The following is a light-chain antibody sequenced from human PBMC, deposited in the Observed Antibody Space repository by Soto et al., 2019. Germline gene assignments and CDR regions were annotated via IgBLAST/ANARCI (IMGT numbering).Light chain of an antibody. CDR3: CSYAGSSYV. Sequence: QSALAQPRSVSGSPGQSVTISCTGTSSDVGGYNYVSWYQQHPGKAPKLMIYDVSKRPSGVPDRFSGSKSGNTASLTISGLQAEDEADYYCCSYAGSSYVFGTGTMVTVL. CDR1: SSDVGGYNY. J-gene: IGLJ1*01. CDR2: DVS. V-gene: IGLV2-11*01.